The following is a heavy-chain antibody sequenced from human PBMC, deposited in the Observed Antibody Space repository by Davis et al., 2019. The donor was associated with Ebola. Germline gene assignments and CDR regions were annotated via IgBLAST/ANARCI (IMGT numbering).Heavy chain of an antibody. CDR2: INPSGGST. V-gene: IGHV1-46*01. CDR1: GYTFTSYY. D-gene: IGHD1-26*01. J-gene: IGHJ6*02. Sequence: AASVKVSCKASGYTFTSYYMHWVRQAPGQGLEWMGIINPSGGSTSYAQKFQGRVTITADKSTSTAYMELSRLRSDDTAVYYCARDRVVGATSTGMLLDYYYYYGMDVWGQGTTVTVSS. CDR3: ARDRVVGATSTGMLLDYYYYYGMDV.